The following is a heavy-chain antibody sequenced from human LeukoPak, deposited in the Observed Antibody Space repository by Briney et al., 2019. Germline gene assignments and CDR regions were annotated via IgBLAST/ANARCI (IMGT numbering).Heavy chain of an antibody. CDR1: GFTFSSHS. V-gene: IGHV3-23*01. Sequence: GGSLRLSCAASGFTFSSHSMAWVRQAPGKGLEWVSAIRGSGDTALYADSVKGRFTISRDNFKNTVYLEMNSLRAEDTATYYCAKVTWESRPPDCNSWGPGTLVTVSS. D-gene: IGHD6-6*01. J-gene: IGHJ4*02. CDR3: AKVTWESRPPDCNS. CDR2: IRGSGDTA.